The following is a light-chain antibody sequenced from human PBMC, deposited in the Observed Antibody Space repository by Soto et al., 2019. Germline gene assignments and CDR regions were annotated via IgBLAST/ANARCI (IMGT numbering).Light chain of an antibody. J-gene: IGKJ1*01. Sequence: DIQMTQSPSSLSASVGDRVTITCRASQDTSNYLAWYQQKPWKTPKVLIYAASTLQSGFPFRLSGSGSGTDFTPAITSLQPEDVPIYYYQEDNSAPTWTFGQGTMVVIK. CDR3: QEDNSAPTWT. CDR1: QDTSNY. V-gene: IGKV1-27*01. CDR2: AAS.